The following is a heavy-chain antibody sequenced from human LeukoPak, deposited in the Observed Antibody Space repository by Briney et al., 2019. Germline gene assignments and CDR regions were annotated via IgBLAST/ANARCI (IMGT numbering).Heavy chain of an antibody. D-gene: IGHD4-11*01. CDR3: ARERYGNYN. CDR2: ISSSTTYT. J-gene: IGHJ4*02. CDR1: GFTFSSFS. Sequence: GGSLRLSCAASGFTFSSFSMIWVRQAPGKGLEWVSSISSSTTYTFYADSVKGRFTISRDNAKNSLFLQMSSLRAEDTAVYYCARERYGNYNWGQGTLVTVSS. V-gene: IGHV3-21*01.